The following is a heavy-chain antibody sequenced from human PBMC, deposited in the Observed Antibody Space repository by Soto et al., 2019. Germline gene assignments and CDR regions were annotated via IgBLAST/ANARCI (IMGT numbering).Heavy chain of an antibody. CDR1: GATYSNSA. V-gene: IGHV1-69*10. J-gene: IGHJ4*02. Sequence: QVQLVQSGAEVKKPGSSVKASCKASGATYSNSAISWVRQAPGQGLEWMGGINPILGIPDYAHKFQGRVTITADESTNTVYMDLGSLRSEDTALYFCARGGVDVVATSAFDYWGQGTLVTVSS. CDR3: ARGGVDVVATSAFDY. CDR2: INPILGIP. D-gene: IGHD5-12*01.